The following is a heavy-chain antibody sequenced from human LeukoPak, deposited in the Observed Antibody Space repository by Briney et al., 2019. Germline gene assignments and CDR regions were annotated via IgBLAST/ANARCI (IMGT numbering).Heavy chain of an antibody. V-gene: IGHV3-13*04. CDR2: TGTVGDT. CDR3: ARAPSGWLYRMDY. CDR1: GFTFSSYD. J-gene: IGHJ4*02. D-gene: IGHD2-2*02. Sequence: GGSLRLSCAASGFTFSSYDMHWVRQATGKGLEWLSATGTVGDTYYADSVKGRFTVSRDNGKNSFYLQMDSLTAGDTAVYYCARAPSGWLYRMDYWGQGTLVTVSS.